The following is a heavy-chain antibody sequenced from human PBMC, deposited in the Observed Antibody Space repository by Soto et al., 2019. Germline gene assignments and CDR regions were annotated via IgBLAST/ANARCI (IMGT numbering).Heavy chain of an antibody. Sequence: QVQLQESGPGLVKPSETLSLTCAVSGGPITTTTWWAWVRLPPGKGLEWIGELHHDGTTNNNPSLERRLTISLDNSNPRFSLKLASVTAADSAISYCANPTISYAWGVWGRGATVPVSS. CDR1: GGPITTTTW. CDR2: LHHDGTT. D-gene: IGHD3-16*01. CDR3: ANPTISYAWGV. V-gene: IGHV4-4*02. J-gene: IGHJ6*02.